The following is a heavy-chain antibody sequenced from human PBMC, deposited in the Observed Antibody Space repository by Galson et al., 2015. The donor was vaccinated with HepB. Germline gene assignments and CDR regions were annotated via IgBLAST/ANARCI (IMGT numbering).Heavy chain of an antibody. D-gene: IGHD3-16*01. CDR2: IIPFLGIA. Sequence: SVKVSCKASGGTFSNYAISWVRQAPGQGLEWMGGIIPFLGIANDAQKFQGRVTITADKSTSTAYMELSSLRSEDTAVYYCARSLGYQLRGVYYYYYMDVWGKGTTVTVSS. V-gene: IGHV1-69*10. J-gene: IGHJ6*03. CDR1: GGTFSNYA. CDR3: ARSLGYQLRGVYYYYYMDV.